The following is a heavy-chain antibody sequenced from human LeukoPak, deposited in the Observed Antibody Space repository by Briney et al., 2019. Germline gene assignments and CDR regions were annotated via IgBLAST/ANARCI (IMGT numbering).Heavy chain of an antibody. Sequence: SQTLSLTCAISGVSVSNNNVAWNWIRQSPSRGLEWLGRTYYRSKWYNDYAVSVKSRITINPDTSKNQFSLLLQSVAPEDTAVYYCARDMDYYASGTYYNSRWFDPWGQGTLVTVSS. CDR3: ARDMDYYASGTYYNSRWFDP. D-gene: IGHD3-10*01. J-gene: IGHJ5*02. CDR2: TYYRSKWYN. CDR1: GVSVSNNNVA. V-gene: IGHV6-1*01.